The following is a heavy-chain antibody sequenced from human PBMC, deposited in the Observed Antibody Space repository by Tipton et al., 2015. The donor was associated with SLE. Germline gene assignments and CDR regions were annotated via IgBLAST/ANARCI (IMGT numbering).Heavy chain of an antibody. CDR2: ISGSGSAT. CDR3: AKRRIAARLGGGYWYFDL. J-gene: IGHJ2*01. D-gene: IGHD6-6*01. CDR1: GFTFSSYA. V-gene: IGHV3-23*01. Sequence: SLRFSCVASGFTFSSYAMSWVRQAPGKGLEWVSGISGSGSATYYADSVKGRFTISRDNSKNTLYLEMNSLRAEDTAVYYCAKRRIAARLGGGYWYFDLWGRGTLVTVSS.